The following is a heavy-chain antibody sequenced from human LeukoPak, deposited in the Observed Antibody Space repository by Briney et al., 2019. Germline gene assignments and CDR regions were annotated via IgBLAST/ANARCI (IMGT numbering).Heavy chain of an antibody. D-gene: IGHD1-26*01. V-gene: IGHV4-31*03. Sequence: SQTLSLTCTVSGGSISSGGYYWSWIRQHPGKGLEWIGYIYYSRSTYYNPSLKSRVTISVDTSKNQFSLKLSSVTAADTAVYYCAREGSSYIGGAFDIWGQGTMVTVSS. CDR3: AREGSSYIGGAFDI. CDR2: IYYSRST. CDR1: GGSISSGGYY. J-gene: IGHJ3*02.